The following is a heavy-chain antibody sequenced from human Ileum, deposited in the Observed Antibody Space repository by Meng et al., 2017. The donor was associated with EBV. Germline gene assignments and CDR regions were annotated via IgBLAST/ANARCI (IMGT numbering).Heavy chain of an antibody. CDR1: GYTFTHHG. V-gene: IGHV1-2*06. J-gene: IGHJ2*01. D-gene: IGHD3-16*01. CDR3: AREGLVGDLRYFDL. Sequence: QLQLVQSGAEVKKPGASVRVSCKASGYTFTHHGNSWIRQAPGQGLEWVGRINPNSGGANYAQKFQGRVTMTRDTSISTAYMELSRLRSDDTAVYYCAREGLVGDLRYFDLWGRGTLVTVSS. CDR2: INPNSGGA.